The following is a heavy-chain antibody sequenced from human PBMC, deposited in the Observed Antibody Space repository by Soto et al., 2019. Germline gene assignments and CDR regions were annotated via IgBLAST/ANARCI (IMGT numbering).Heavy chain of an antibody. D-gene: IGHD3-3*01. Sequence: SSETLSLTCTVSGGSISSYYWSWIRQPPGKGLEWIGYIYYSGSTNYNPSLKSRVTISVDTSKNQFSLKLSSVTAADTAVYYCASRTIFGVVMVWGQGTLVTVSS. CDR1: GGSISSYY. V-gene: IGHV4-59*01. CDR3: ASRTIFGVVMV. CDR2: IYYSGST. J-gene: IGHJ1*01.